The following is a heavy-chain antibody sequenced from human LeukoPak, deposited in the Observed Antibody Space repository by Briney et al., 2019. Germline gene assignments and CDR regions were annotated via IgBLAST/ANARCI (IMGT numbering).Heavy chain of an antibody. CDR2: IIPISGIA. CDR3: ARDLKTIFGVVIPYFDY. J-gene: IGHJ4*02. Sequence: SVTVSCKASGGTFSSYAISWVRQAPGQGLEWMGRIIPISGIANYAQKFQGRVTITADKSTSTAYMELSSLRSEDTAVYYCARDLKTIFGVVIPYFDYWGQGTLVTVSS. D-gene: IGHD3-3*01. V-gene: IGHV1-69*04. CDR1: GGTFSSYA.